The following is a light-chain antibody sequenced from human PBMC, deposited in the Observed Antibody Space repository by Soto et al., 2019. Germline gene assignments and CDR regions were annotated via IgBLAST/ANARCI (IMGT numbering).Light chain of an antibody. CDR3: QQLRMYPST. J-gene: IGKJ4*01. CDR1: QSISSY. CDR2: AAS. Sequence: DIQMTQPPSSLSASVGDRVTITCRASQSISSYLNWYQQKPGKAPKLLIYAASSLQSGVPSRFSGSGSGTDFTLTITSLQAEDFATYYCQQLRMYPSTFGGGTKVDIK. V-gene: IGKV1-39*01.